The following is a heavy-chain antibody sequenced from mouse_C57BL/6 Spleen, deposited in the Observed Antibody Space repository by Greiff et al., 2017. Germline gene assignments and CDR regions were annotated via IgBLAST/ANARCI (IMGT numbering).Heavy chain of an antibody. Sequence: VMLVESGGGLVKPGGSLKLSCAASGFTFSDYGMHWVRQAPEKELEWVAYISSGSSTIYYADTVTGRFTISRDNAKNTLFLQMTSLRSEDTAMYYCARDLLWDYWGQGTTLTVSS. CDR2: ISSGSSTI. J-gene: IGHJ2*01. V-gene: IGHV5-17*01. D-gene: IGHD2-1*01. CDR3: ARDLLWDY. CDR1: GFTFSDYG.